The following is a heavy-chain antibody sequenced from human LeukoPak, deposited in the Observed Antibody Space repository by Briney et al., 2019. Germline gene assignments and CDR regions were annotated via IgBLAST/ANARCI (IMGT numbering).Heavy chain of an antibody. CDR2: INHSGST. D-gene: IGHD3-10*01. J-gene: IGHJ5*02. V-gene: IGHV4-34*01. Sequence: PSETLSLTCAVYGWSFSGYYWSWIRQPPGKGLEWIGEINHSGSTNYNPSLKSRVTISVDTSKNQFSLKLSSVTAADTAVYYCARCAGSGSYNRRKNWFDPWGQGTRVTVSS. CDR1: GWSFSGYY. CDR3: ARCAGSGSYNRRKNWFDP.